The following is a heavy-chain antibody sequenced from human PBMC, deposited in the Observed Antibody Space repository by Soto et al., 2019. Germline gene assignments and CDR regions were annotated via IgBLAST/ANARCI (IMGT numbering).Heavy chain of an antibody. J-gene: IGHJ6*02. CDR1: GYTFTSYD. D-gene: IGHD2-8*01. CDR2: MNPNSGNT. Sequence: GASVKVSCKASGYTFTSYDINWVRQATGQGLEWMGWMNPNSGNTGYAQKFQGRVTMTRNTSISTAYMELSSLRSEDTAVYYCARGVWGYCTNGVCYDYYYYGMDVWG. V-gene: IGHV1-8*01. CDR3: ARGVWGYCTNGVCYDYYYYGMDV.